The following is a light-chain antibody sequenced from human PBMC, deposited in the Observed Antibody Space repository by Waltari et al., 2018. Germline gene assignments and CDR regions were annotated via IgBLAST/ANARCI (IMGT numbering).Light chain of an antibody. J-gene: IGLJ3*02. CDR3: AAWDDSLSGPV. V-gene: IGLV1-47*01. CDR1: SSNIGSNS. Sequence: QSVLTQPPSASGTPGQRVTISCSGSSSNIGSNSVYWYQQLPGTAPKLLIYRNNQRPSGVPYRFSGSKSGTSASLAISGLRSEDEADYYCAAWDDSLSGPVFGGGTKLTVL. CDR2: RNN.